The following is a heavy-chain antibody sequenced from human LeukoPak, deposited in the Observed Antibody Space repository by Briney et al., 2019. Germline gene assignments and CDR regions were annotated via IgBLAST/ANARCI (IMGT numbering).Heavy chain of an antibody. Sequence: ASVKVSCKASGYTFTSYYIHWVRQAPGQGLEWMGRINPNSGGTNSAQKFQGRVTMTRDTSISTAYMELSRLRSDDTAVYYCARDFERPDYWGQGTLVTVSS. CDR2: INPNSGGT. J-gene: IGHJ4*02. CDR3: ARDFERPDY. CDR1: GYTFTSYY. V-gene: IGHV1-2*06.